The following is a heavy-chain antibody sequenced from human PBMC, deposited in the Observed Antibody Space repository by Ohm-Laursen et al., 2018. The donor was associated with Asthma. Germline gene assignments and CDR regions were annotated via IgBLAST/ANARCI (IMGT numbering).Heavy chain of an antibody. Sequence: SLRLSCAASGFIFSNYGMHWVRQAPGKGLEWVAVIWYDGSNKYYGDSVKGRFTISRDNAKNTLYLQMNSLRAEDTAVYYCARARSGSSYDYWGQGTLVTVSS. V-gene: IGHV3-33*01. J-gene: IGHJ4*02. CDR1: GFIFSNYG. CDR3: ARARSGSSYDY. D-gene: IGHD1-26*01. CDR2: IWYDGSNK.